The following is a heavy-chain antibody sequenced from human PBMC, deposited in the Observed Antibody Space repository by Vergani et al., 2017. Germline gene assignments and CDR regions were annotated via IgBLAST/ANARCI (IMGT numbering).Heavy chain of an antibody. CDR1: GFTFSSYG. CDR2: ISYGGSNK. D-gene: IGHD1-26*01. CDR3: ARGVGASYYFDY. V-gene: IGHV3-30*03. Sequence: QVQLVESGGGVVQPGRSLRLSCAASGFTFSSYGMHWVRQAPGKGLEWVAVISYGGSNKYYADSVKGRFTISRDNSKNTLYLQMNSLRAEDTAVYYCARGVGASYYFDYWGQGTLVTVSS. J-gene: IGHJ4*02.